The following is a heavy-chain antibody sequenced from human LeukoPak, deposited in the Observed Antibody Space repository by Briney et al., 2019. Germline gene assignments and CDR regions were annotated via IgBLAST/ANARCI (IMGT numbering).Heavy chain of an antibody. CDR3: ARVAFGAWSPWSGDPNWFDP. CDR1: GGSISSYY. J-gene: IGHJ5*02. D-gene: IGHD3-3*01. V-gene: IGHV4-59*08. Sequence: SETLSLTCTVSGGSISSYYWSWIRQPPGKGLEWIGYIYYSGSTYYNPSLKSRVTISVDTSKNQFSLKLSSVTAADTAVYYCARVAFGAWSPWSGDPNWFDPWGQGTLVTVSS. CDR2: IYYSGST.